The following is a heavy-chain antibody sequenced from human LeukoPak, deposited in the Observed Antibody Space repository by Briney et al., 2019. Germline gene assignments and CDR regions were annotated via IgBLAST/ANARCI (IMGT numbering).Heavy chain of an antibody. CDR3: VRQYSGYESLYFDS. D-gene: IGHD5-12*01. CDR1: GYTFSSYT. V-gene: IGHV7-4-1*02. CDR2: INTYTGTP. J-gene: IGHJ4*02. Sequence: ASVKVSCKAPGYTFSSYTLSWLRQAPGQGLEWMGWINTYTGTPTYAQGFTGRFVFSLDSSVSTAYLQINSLKAEDIAVYYCVRQYSGYESLYFDSWGQGTLVTVSS.